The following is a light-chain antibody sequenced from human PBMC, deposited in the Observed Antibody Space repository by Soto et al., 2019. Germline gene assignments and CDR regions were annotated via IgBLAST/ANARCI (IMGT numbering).Light chain of an antibody. CDR1: SSDVGGYNY. CDR2: EVT. J-gene: IGLJ2*01. CDR3: SSFTIGNSGV. Sequence: QSALTQPASVSGSPGQSITISCTGTSSDVGGYNYVYWYQQHPCNDPKLMNYEVTHRPSGVSYRFSASKSDNTASLTLSGLQPEDDAEYYCSSFTIGNSGVFGGGTKLTVL. V-gene: IGLV2-14*01.